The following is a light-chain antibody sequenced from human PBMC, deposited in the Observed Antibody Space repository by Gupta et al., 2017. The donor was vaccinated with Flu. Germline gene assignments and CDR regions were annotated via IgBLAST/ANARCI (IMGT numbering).Light chain of an antibody. CDR1: SCNIGGNY. CDR3: GTCDSGLSAGV. V-gene: IGLV1-51*01. J-gene: IGLJ3*02. Sequence: HSVLPHPPSMSAAPRQQVTISCSGSSCNIGGNYVSWYQHLPGTAPKLLIYDSNKRPSGIPDRFSGSKSGTSATLGITGLQTGDEADYYCGTCDSGLSAGVFGGGTKVTVL. CDR2: DSN.